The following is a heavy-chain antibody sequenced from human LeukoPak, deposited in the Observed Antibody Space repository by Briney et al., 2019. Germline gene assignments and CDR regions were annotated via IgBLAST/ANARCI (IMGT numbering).Heavy chain of an antibody. D-gene: IGHD2-21*02. CDR1: GFTFSSTY. CDR2: IYSNGNT. CDR3: ARGRRYCGGDCYVPYYFDY. Sequence: PGGSLRLSCAASGFTFSSTYMSWVRQAPGKGLEWVSVIYSNGNTFYSGSVQGRLTISRDNSKKTLYLQMNSLRAEDTAVYYCARGRRYCGGDCYVPYYFDYWGQGTLVTVSS. J-gene: IGHJ4*02. V-gene: IGHV3-53*01.